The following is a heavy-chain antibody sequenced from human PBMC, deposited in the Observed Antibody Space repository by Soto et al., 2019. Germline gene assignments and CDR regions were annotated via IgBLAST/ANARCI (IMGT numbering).Heavy chain of an antibody. Sequence: PGRSLRLSCAAPGFTFSSYSMNWVRQAPGKGLEWVSSISSSSSYIYYADSVKGRFTISRDNAKNSLYLQMNSRRAEDTAVYYCASLGRSWYGYWGQGTLVTVSS. CDR2: ISSSSSYI. D-gene: IGHD6-13*01. V-gene: IGHV3-21*01. J-gene: IGHJ4*02. CDR1: GFTFSSYS. CDR3: ASLGRSWYGY.